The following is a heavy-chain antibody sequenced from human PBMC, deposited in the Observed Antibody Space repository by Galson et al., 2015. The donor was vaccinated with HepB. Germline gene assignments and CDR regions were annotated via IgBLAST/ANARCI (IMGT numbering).Heavy chain of an antibody. Sequence: SLRLSCAASGFTFNTYGMYWARQAPGKGLEWVAVISYDGSNKYYGDSVKGRFTISRDNSKNTLYLQMNSLRAEDTAVYYCAKAERGGYYYGENNWFDPWGQGTLVTVSS. J-gene: IGHJ5*02. D-gene: IGHD3-22*01. CDR2: ISYDGSNK. CDR1: GFTFNTYG. CDR3: AKAERGGYYYGENNWFDP. V-gene: IGHV3-30*18.